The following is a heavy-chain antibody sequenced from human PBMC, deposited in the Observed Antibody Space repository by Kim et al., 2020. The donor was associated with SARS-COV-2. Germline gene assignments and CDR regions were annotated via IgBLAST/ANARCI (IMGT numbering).Heavy chain of an antibody. CDR1: GFTFSDHY. V-gene: IGHV3-72*01. CDR3: ARVSPYYYYGMDV. Sequence: GGSLRLSCAASGFTFSDHYMDWARQAPGKGLEWVGRTRNKANSYTTEYAASVKGRFTISRDDSKNSLYLQMNSLKTEDTAVYYCARVSPYYYYGMDVWGQGTTVTVSS. CDR2: TRNKANSYTT. J-gene: IGHJ6*02.